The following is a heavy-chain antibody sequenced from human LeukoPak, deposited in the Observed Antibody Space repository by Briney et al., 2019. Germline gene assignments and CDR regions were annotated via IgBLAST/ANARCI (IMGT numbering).Heavy chain of an antibody. CDR1: GFTFDDYA. D-gene: IGHD7-27*01. Sequence: PGRSLRLSCAASGFTFDDYAMHWVRQAPGKGLEWVSGISWNSGSIGHADSVKGRFTISRDNAKNSLYLQMNSLRAEDTALYYCAKGTGDHWYFDLWGRGTLVTVSS. CDR2: ISWNSGSI. V-gene: IGHV3-9*01. J-gene: IGHJ2*01. CDR3: AKGTGDHWYFDL.